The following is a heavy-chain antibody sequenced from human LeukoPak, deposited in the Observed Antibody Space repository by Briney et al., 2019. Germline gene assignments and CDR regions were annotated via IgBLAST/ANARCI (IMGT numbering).Heavy chain of an antibody. CDR1: GFTFSSYG. J-gene: IGHJ4*02. CDR2: ISYDGSNK. CDR3: AKDKWGMAESYYFDY. V-gene: IGHV3-30*18. Sequence: GGSLRLSCAASGFTFSSYGMHWVRQAPGKGLEWVAVISYDGSNKYCADSVKGRFTISRDNSKNTLYLQMNSLRAEDTAVYYCAKDKWGMAESYYFDYWGRGTLVTVSS. D-gene: IGHD7-27*01.